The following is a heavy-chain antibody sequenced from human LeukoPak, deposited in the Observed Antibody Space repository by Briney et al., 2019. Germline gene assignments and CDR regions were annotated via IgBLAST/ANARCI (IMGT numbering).Heavy chain of an antibody. CDR3: AKDRGITSSATDY. D-gene: IGHD6-6*01. CDR2: ISGNGDTT. Sequence: GGSLRLSCAASGFTFSSYAMAWVRQAPGKGLEWVSGISGNGDTTYYADSVRGRFTISGDDSKNTLYLQMNSLRAEDTAVYSCAKDRGITSSATDYWGQGTLVTVSS. CDR1: GFTFSSYA. J-gene: IGHJ4*02. V-gene: IGHV3-23*01.